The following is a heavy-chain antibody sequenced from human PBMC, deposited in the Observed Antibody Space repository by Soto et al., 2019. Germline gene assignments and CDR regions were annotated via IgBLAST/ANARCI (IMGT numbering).Heavy chain of an antibody. D-gene: IGHD3-22*01. CDR1: GGTFISYA. V-gene: IGHV1-69*13. J-gene: IGHJ4*02. Sequence: SVKVSCKASGGTFISYAIDWVRQAPGQGFEWMGGIIPIFGTANYAQKFQGRITITADESTSTAYMELRSLRSEDTAMYYCARGVHYDTSGYYYFYWGQGTLVTVS. CDR3: ARGVHYDTSGYYYFY. CDR2: IIPIFGTA.